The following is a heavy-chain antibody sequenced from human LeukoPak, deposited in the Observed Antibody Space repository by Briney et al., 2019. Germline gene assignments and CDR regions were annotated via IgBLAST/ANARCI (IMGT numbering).Heavy chain of an antibody. V-gene: IGHV1-46*01. CDR3: AQDISGGMYGIWFDP. D-gene: IGHD2-8*01. Sequence: ASVKVSCKASGYTFTSYYMHWVRQAPGQGLEWMGIINPSGGSTSYAQKFQGRVTMPRHTSTSTVYMELTSLRSEDTAVYYCAQDISGGMYGIWFDPWGQGTLVTVSS. J-gene: IGHJ5*02. CDR1: GYTFTSYY. CDR2: INPSGGST.